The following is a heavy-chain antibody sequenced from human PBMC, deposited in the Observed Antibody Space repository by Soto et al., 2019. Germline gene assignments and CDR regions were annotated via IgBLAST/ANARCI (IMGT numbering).Heavy chain of an antibody. V-gene: IGHV2-5*02. J-gene: IGHJ6*03. CDR3: AHEKSHYDFTPEAFGYYYMDV. D-gene: IGHD3-3*01. CDR2: IYWDDDK. CDR1: GFSLSTSGVG. Sequence: SGPTLVKPTQTLTLTCTFSGFSLSTSGVGVGWIRQPPGKALEWLALIYWDDDKRYSPSLKSRLTITKDTSKNQVVLTMTNMDPVDTATYYCAHEKSHYDFTPEAFGYYYMDVWGKGTTVTVSS.